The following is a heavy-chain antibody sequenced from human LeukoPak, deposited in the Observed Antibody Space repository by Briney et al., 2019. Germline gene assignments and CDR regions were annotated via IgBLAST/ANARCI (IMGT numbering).Heavy chain of an antibody. V-gene: IGHV3-30*18. CDR3: AKDRAEKSPDAFDI. CDR2: ISFDGSNK. D-gene: IGHD3-10*01. CDR1: GFTFSSYG. Sequence: GGSLRLSCAASGFTFSSYGMHWVRQAPGEGLEWVAVISFDGSNKYYADSVKGRFTISRDNSKNTLYLQMNSLRAEDTAVYYFAKDRAEKSPDAFDIWGQGTMVTVSS. J-gene: IGHJ3*02.